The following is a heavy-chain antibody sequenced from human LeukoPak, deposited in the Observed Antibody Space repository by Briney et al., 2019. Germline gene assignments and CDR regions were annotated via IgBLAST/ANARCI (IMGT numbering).Heavy chain of an antibody. CDR3: ARDDGSGSYYLYYYYGMDV. CDR2: IKQDGSEK. D-gene: IGHD3-10*01. V-gene: IGHV3-7*01. J-gene: IGHJ6*02. CDR1: GFTFSSYW. Sequence: PGGFLRLSCAASGFTFSSYWMSWVRQAPGKGLEWVANIKQDGSEKYYVDSVKGRFTISRDNAKNSLYLQMNSLRAEDTAVYYCARDDGSGSYYLYYYYGMDVWGQGTTVTVSS.